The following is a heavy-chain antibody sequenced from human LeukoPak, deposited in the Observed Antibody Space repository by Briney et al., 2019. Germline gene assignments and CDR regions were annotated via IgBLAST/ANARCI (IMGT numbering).Heavy chain of an antibody. J-gene: IGHJ4*02. CDR2: ISSSGSTI. D-gene: IGHD3-22*01. V-gene: IGHV3-11*04. CDR3: ARDLNYDSAYFDY. Sequence: GGSLRLSCAASGFTFKDYGLGWIRQAPGKGLEWVSYISSSGSTIYYADSVKGRFTISRDNAKNSLYLQMNSLRAEDTAVYYCARDLNYDSAYFDYWGQGTLVTVSS. CDR1: GFTFKDYG.